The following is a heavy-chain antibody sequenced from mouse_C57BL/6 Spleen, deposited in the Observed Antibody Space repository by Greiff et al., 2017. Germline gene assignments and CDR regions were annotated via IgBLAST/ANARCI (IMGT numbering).Heavy chain of an antibody. D-gene: IGHD1-1*01. V-gene: IGHV1-69*01. CDR1: GYTFTSYW. CDR3: ARSITTVVADWYFDV. CDR2: IDPSDSYN. Sequence: QVQLQQPGAELVMPGASVKLSCKASGYTFTSYWMHWVKQRPGQGLEWIGEIDPSDSYNNYNQKFKGKSTLTVDKSSSTAYMQLSSLTSEDSAVYYCARSITTVVADWYFDVWGTGTTVTVSS. J-gene: IGHJ1*03.